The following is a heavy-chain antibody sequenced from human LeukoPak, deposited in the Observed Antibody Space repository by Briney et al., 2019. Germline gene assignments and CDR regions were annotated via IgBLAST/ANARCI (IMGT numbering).Heavy chain of an antibody. J-gene: IGHJ4*02. V-gene: IGHV1-46*01. D-gene: IGHD3-22*01. CDR3: ARLWSYYDNSGFFEDY. Sequence: ASVKVPCKASGYIFTNYYLYWVRQAPGQGLEWMGVINPVGGVTTYAQRFQGRVTMTRDTSTSTFDMELSSLKSEDTAVYYCARLWSYYDNSGFFEDYWGQGTLVAVSS. CDR2: INPVGGVT. CDR1: GYIFTNYY.